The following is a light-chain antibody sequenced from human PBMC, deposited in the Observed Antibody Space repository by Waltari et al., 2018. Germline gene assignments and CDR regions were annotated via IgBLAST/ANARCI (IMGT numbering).Light chain of an antibody. CDR3: GTWDNRLSAVV. CDR1: NSNIGINY. J-gene: IGLJ2*01. Sequence: QSVLTQPPSVSAAPGQEITIYCSGSNSNIGINYVSWYQQSPGAPPQRLIYDNIQRPSDTPDRCSGSKSGTSAALGITGLQTGDEADYVCGTWDNRLSAVVFGGGTKLTVL. V-gene: IGLV1-51*01. CDR2: DNI.